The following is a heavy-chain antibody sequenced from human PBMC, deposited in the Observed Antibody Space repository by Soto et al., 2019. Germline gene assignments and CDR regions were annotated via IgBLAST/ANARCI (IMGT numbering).Heavy chain of an antibody. CDR3: ARVRRGI. J-gene: IGHJ4*02. D-gene: IGHD3-16*01. CDR1: GGSFSGYY. V-gene: IGHV4-34*01. CDR2: INHSGST. Sequence: QVQLQQWGAGLLKPSETLSLTCAVYGGSFSGYYWSWIRQPPGKGLEWIGEINHSGSTNYNPSLKSRGTIAVHTAKNLFSLRLGSVAAADTAVYYCARVRRGIWGQGTLVTVSA.